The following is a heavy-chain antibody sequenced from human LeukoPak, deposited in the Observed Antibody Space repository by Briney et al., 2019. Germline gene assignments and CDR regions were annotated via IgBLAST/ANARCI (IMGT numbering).Heavy chain of an antibody. J-gene: IGHJ6*02. Sequence: ASVKVSCKASGYTFTSYGISWVRQAPGQGLEWMGWISANNGNTNYAQKLQGRVTMTTDTSTSTAYMELRSLRSDDTAVYYCAREREYSSSWYDYYYYGMDVWGQGTTVTVSS. CDR2: ISANNGNT. V-gene: IGHV1-18*01. CDR3: AREREYSSSWYDYYYYGMDV. D-gene: IGHD6-13*01. CDR1: GYTFTSYG.